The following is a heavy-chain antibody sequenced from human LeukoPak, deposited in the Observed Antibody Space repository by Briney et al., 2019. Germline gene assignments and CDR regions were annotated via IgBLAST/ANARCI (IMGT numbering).Heavy chain of an antibody. CDR1: GFPLDDYA. CDR3: AKSYSSGWNLAYYYYYMDV. V-gene: IGHV3-9*01. CDR2: NSWYSGRI. J-gene: IGHJ6*03. Sequence: GRSLSLSCAVCGFPLDDYAMLGVRQAPGKGVEWVSGNSWYSGRIGYADYVEGRFTISTDSAKNSLYLQINSLRAYDTALYYCAKSYSSGWNLAYYYYYMDVWGKGTTVTVSS. D-gene: IGHD6-19*01.